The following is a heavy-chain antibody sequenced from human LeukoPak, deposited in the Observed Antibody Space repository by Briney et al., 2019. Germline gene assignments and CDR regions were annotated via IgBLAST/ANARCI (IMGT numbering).Heavy chain of an antibody. V-gene: IGHV4-31*03. D-gene: IGHD5-12*01. CDR2: IYYSGST. CDR3: ARVRGYSGYESTRFDP. CDR1: GGSISSGGYY. Sequence: SETLSLTCTVSGGSISSGGYYWSWIRQHPGQGLEWIGYIYYSGSTYYNPSLKSRVTISVDTSKNQFSLKLSSVTAADTAVYYCARVRGYSGYESTRFDPWGQGTLVTVSS. J-gene: IGHJ5*02.